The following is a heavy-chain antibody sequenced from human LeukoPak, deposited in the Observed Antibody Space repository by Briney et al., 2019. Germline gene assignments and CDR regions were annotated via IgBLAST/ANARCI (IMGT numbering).Heavy chain of an antibody. J-gene: IGHJ4*02. CDR2: IKQDGSEK. D-gene: IGHD1-26*01. CDR3: ASPRWERRRGFAY. CDR1: GDIFSRYW. Sequence: GGSLRLSCAASGDIFSRYWMTWVRQAPGKGLEWVANIKQDGSEKYYVDSVKGRFTISRDNAKNALHLQMNSLRVEDTAVYYCASPRWERRRGFAYWGQGTLVTVSS. V-gene: IGHV3-7*01.